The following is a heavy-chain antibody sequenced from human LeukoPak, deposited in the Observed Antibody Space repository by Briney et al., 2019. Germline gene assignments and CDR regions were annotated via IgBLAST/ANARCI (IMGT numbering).Heavy chain of an antibody. D-gene: IGHD3-10*01. CDR2: INHSGST. J-gene: IGHJ4*02. CDR3: ARAWGPMVRGVIHYFDY. Sequence: SETLSLTCVVYGGSFSGYYWSWIRQPPGKGLEWIGEINHSGSTNYNPSLKSRVTISVDTSKNQFSLKLSSVTAADMAVYYCARAWGPMVRGVIHYFDYWGQGTLVTVSS. CDR1: GGSFSGYY. V-gene: IGHV4-34*01.